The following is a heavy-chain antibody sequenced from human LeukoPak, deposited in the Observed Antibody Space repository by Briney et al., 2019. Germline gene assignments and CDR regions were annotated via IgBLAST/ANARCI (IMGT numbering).Heavy chain of an antibody. J-gene: IGHJ4*02. V-gene: IGHV1-3*01. CDR3: ARDVTPASPWFGELLYDY. Sequence: GASVKVSCKASGYTFTSYAMRWVRQAPGQRLEWMGWINAGNGNTKYSQKFQGRVTITRDTSASTAYMELSSLRSEDTAVYYCARDVTPASPWFGELLYDYWGQGTLVTVSS. CDR1: GYTFTSYA. D-gene: IGHD3-10*01. CDR2: INAGNGNT.